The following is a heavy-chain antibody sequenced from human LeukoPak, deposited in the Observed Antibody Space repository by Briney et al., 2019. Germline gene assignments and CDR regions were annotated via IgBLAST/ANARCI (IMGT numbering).Heavy chain of an antibody. J-gene: IGHJ5*02. D-gene: IGHD2-15*01. V-gene: IGHV4-30-2*01. CDR2: IYHSGST. CDR3: VAYCSGGSCYSPWFDP. CDR1: GGSISSGGYS. Sequence: TLSLTCAVSGGSISSGGYSWSWIRQPPGKGLEWIGYIYHSGSTYYNPSLKSRVTISVDRSKNQFSLKLSSVTAADTAVYYCVAYCSGGSCYSPWFDPWGQGTLVTVSS.